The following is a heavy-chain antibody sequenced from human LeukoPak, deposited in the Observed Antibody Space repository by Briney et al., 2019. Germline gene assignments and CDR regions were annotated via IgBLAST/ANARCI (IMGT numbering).Heavy chain of an antibody. J-gene: IGHJ4*02. V-gene: IGHV3-23*01. CDR3: ARDLDHPGSF. Sequence: GGSLRLSCAASGFTFSGYTMNWVRQAPGKGPEWVSSISGSGITTNYADSVKGRFTISREYSNNTLYLQMSSLRAEDTAVYYCARDLDHPGSFWGQGTLVTVSS. D-gene: IGHD3-10*01. CDR1: GFTFSGYT. CDR2: ISGSGITT.